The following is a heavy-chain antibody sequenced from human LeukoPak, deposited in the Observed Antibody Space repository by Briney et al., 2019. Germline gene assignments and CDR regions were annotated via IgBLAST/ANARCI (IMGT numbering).Heavy chain of an antibody. J-gene: IGHJ4*02. CDR3: ARVLPDLSGSYYGFDY. D-gene: IGHD1-26*01. V-gene: IGHV4-59*01. Sequence: SETLSLTCTVSGGSISSYYWSWIRQPPGKGLEWIGYIYYSGSTNYNPSLKSRVTISVDTSKNQFSLKLSSVTAADTAVYYCARVLPDLSGSYYGFDYWGQGTLVTVSS. CDR2: IYYSGST. CDR1: GGSISSYY.